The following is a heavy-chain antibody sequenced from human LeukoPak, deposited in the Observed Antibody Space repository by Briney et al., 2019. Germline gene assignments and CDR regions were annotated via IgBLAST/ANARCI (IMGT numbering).Heavy chain of an antibody. Sequence: SETLSLTCTISDNSFSGYFWTWIRQSAGKGLEWIGRIYISGSTNYNPSLKTRVTMSLDTSKQQFSLNLTSVTAADTAIYYCTRGRDCYWAYWGQGTLVTVSS. CDR2: IYISGST. CDR3: TRGRDCYWAY. J-gene: IGHJ4*02. CDR1: DNSFSGYF. D-gene: IGHD2-21*01. V-gene: IGHV4-4*07.